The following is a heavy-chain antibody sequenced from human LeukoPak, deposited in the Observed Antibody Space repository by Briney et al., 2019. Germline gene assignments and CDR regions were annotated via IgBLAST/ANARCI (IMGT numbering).Heavy chain of an antibody. Sequence: PSETLSHTSAVSGYSICSGYYWAWIRQPPGKGLEWIGSIYHSGSTYYNPSLKSRVTISVDTSKNQFSLKLSSVTAADTAVYYCAREIVVVPAAMPGLCYMDVGGKGTTVTVSS. D-gene: IGHD2-2*01. CDR1: GYSICSGYY. CDR2: IYHSGST. V-gene: IGHV4-38-2*02. CDR3: AREIVVVPAAMPGLCYMDV. J-gene: IGHJ6*03.